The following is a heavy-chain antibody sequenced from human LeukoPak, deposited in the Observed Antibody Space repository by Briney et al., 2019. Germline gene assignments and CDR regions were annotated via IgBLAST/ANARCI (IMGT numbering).Heavy chain of an antibody. CDR2: ISYSGST. CDR3: ARGYCSGGSCYSYYYYNYMDV. CDR1: GGSISSSSYH. D-gene: IGHD2-15*01. V-gene: IGHV4-39*07. Sequence: PSETLSLTCTVSGGSISSSSYHWGWIRQPPGKGLEWFGSISYSGSTYYNPSLKIRVTISVDTSKNQFSLKLSSVTAADTAVYYCARGYCSGGSCYSYYYYNYMDVWGKGTTVTVSS. J-gene: IGHJ6*03.